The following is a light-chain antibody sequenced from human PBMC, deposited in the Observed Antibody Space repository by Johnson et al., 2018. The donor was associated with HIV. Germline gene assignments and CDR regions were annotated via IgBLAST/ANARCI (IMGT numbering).Light chain of an antibody. J-gene: IGLJ1*01. Sequence: QSVLTQPPSVSAAPGQKVTISCSGSSSNIGNNYVSWYQQLPGTAPKLLIYDNNKRPSGIPDRFSGSKSGTSATLGITGLQTGDEADYYCATWHSSLTSGGGFGTGTKVTVL. V-gene: IGLV1-51*01. CDR1: SSNIGNNY. CDR2: DNN. CDR3: ATWHSSLTSGGG.